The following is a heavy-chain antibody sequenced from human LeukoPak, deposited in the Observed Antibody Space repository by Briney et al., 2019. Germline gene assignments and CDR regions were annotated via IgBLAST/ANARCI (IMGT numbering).Heavy chain of an antibody. CDR2: IIPILGVA. D-gene: IGHD6-6*01. CDR1: GYTFTSYA. J-gene: IGHJ3*02. V-gene: IGHV1-69*04. CDR3: ARIINQYSSPSDAFDI. Sequence: GASVKVSCKASGYTFTSYAISWVRQAPGQGLEWMGRIIPILGVANYAQKFQGRVTITADKSTSTAYMELSSLRSEDTAVYYCARIINQYSSPSDAFDIWGQGTMVTVSS.